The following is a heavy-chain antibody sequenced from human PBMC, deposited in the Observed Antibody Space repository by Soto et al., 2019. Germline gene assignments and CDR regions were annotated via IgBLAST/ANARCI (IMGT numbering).Heavy chain of an antibody. CDR2: ISGSGGST. J-gene: IGHJ3*02. CDR3: AKDAEAASASPDAFDI. D-gene: IGHD6-13*01. CDR1: GFTFSSYA. V-gene: IGHV3-23*01. Sequence: EVQLLESGGGLVQPGGSLRLSCAASGFTFSSYAMSWVRQASGKGLEWVSAISGSGGSTYYADSVKGRFTISRDNSKNTLYLQMNSLRAEDTAVYYCAKDAEAASASPDAFDIWGQGTMVTVSS.